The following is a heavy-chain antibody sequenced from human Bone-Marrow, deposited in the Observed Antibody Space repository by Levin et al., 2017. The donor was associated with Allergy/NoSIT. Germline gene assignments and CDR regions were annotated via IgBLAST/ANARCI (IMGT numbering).Heavy chain of an antibody. J-gene: IGHJ4*02. CDR3: AGGGGFHY. CDR2: IDWDDDK. Sequence: SGPTLVKPTQTLTLTCTFSGFSLRTSGKRVNWIRQPPGKALEWLARIDWDDDKFYRRSLKTRLTISKDTSKNQVVLTMTSMDPVDTATYYCAGGGGFHYWGQGTLVTVSS. D-gene: IGHD4-23*01. CDR1: GFSLRTSGKR. V-gene: IGHV2-70*04.